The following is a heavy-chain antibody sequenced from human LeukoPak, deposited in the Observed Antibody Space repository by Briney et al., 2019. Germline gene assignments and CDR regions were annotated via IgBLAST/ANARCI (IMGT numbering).Heavy chain of an antibody. V-gene: IGHV3-30*02. J-gene: IGHJ4*02. CDR3: AKHRDRSSFWSYYFDY. CDR1: GFTFSSYG. Sequence: GGSLRLSCAASGFTFSSYGMHWVRQAPGKGLEWVAFIRYDGSNKYYADSVKGRFTISRDNSKNTLYLQMNSLGAEDTAVYYCAKHRDRSSFWSYYFDYWGQGTLVTVSS. CDR2: IRYDGSNK. D-gene: IGHD6-13*01.